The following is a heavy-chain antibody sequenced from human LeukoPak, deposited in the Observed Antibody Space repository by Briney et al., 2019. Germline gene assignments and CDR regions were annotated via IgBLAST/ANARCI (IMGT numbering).Heavy chain of an antibody. J-gene: IGHJ4*02. V-gene: IGHV3-21*04. CDR1: GFTFSSYT. CDR2: ISSGSTYI. CDR3: ARGRYAGAIWSGYNYYFDY. D-gene: IGHD3-3*01. Sequence: GGSLRLSCAASGFTFSSYTMNWVRQAPGKGLEWVSSISSGSTYIYYADSVKGRFTISRDNAKNSLYLQMNSLRAEDTALYYCARGRYAGAIWSGYNYYFDYWGQGTLVTVSS.